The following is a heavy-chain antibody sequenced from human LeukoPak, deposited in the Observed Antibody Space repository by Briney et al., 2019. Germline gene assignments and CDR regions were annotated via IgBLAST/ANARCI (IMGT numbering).Heavy chain of an antibody. Sequence: GGSLRLSCAASGFTLSSYGLHWVRQAPGKGLEWVAVISYDGSNKYYADSVKGRFTISRDNSKNTLYLQMNSLRAEDTAVCYCAKDKYSSGWWAMDYWGQGTLVTVSS. CDR2: ISYDGSNK. J-gene: IGHJ4*02. CDR1: GFTLSSYG. V-gene: IGHV3-30*18. CDR3: AKDKYSSGWWAMDY. D-gene: IGHD6-19*01.